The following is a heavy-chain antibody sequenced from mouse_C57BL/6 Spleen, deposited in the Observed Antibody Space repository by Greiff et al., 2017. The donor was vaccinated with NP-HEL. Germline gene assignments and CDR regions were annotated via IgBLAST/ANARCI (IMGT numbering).Heavy chain of an antibody. Sequence: VQLQQSGPELVKPGASVKIPCKASGYTFTDYNMDWVKQSHGKSLEWIGDINPNNGGTIYNQKFKGKATLTVDKSSSTAYMELRSLTSEDTAVYYCARSITTVVGGYFDVWGTGTTVTVSS. J-gene: IGHJ1*03. CDR1: GYTFTDYN. CDR2: INPNNGGT. CDR3: ARSITTVVGGYFDV. V-gene: IGHV1-18*01. D-gene: IGHD1-1*01.